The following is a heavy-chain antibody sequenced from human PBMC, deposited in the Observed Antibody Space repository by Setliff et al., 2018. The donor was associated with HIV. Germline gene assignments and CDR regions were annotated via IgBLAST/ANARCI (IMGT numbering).Heavy chain of an antibody. CDR2: INHSGST. CDR1: GGSFSGYY. D-gene: IGHD3-3*01. J-gene: IGHJ3*02. Sequence: PSETLSLTCAVYGGSFSGYYWSWIRQPPGKGLEWIGEINHSGSTNYNPSLKSRVTISVDTPKNQFSLKLSSVTAADTAVYYYARRSDFWSEGDAFDIWGQGTMVTVSS. CDR3: ARRSDFWSEGDAFDI. V-gene: IGHV4-34*01.